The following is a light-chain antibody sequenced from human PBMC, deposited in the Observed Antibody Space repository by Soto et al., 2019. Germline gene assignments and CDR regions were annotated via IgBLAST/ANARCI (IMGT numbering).Light chain of an antibody. Sequence: QSALTQPPSASGSPGQSVPISCTGTSSDIGAYNYVSWFQQHPGKAPKLIISEVNKRPSGVPDRFSGSKSGNTASLTVSGLQAEDEADYDCTSYGGRDNLMFGGGTKLTVL. J-gene: IGLJ3*02. V-gene: IGLV2-8*01. CDR1: SSDIGAYNY. CDR2: EVN. CDR3: TSYGGRDNLM.